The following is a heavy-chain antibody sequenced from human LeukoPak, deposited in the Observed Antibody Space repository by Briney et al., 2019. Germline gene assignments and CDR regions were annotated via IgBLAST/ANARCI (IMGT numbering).Heavy chain of an antibody. CDR2: IYYRWSS. J-gene: IGHJ4*02. Sequence: PSETLSLTCTVSGGSISSSSYYWGWLRQSPEKGLEWIGSIYYRWSSYYSPSLKSRVTISGDASKNQFSLKLSALTAADTAVYYCARDSPARPHNWGQGTLVTVSS. D-gene: IGHD6-6*01. V-gene: IGHV4-39*07. CDR3: ARDSPARPHN. CDR1: GGSISSSSYY.